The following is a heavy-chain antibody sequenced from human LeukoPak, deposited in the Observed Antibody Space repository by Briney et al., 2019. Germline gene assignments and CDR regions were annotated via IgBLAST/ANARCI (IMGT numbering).Heavy chain of an antibody. CDR1: GGSISSYY. J-gene: IGHJ4*02. D-gene: IGHD3-22*01. CDR3: AGHSDYYDSSGYYYPLDY. V-gene: IGHV4-59*01. Sequence: SETLSLTCTVSGGSISSYYWSWIRQPPGKGLEWIGYIYYSGSTNYNPSLKSRVTISVDTSKYQFSLKLSSVTAADTAVYYCAGHSDYYDSSGYYYPLDYWGQGTLVTVSS. CDR2: IYYSGST.